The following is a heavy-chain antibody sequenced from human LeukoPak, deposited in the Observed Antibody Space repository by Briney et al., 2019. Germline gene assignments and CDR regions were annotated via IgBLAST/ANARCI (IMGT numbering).Heavy chain of an antibody. J-gene: IGHJ6*02. CDR2: ISYDGSNK. V-gene: IGHV3-30-3*01. CDR3: ARAKRRDISHLWGGGFYYYYGMDV. CDR1: GFTFSSYA. D-gene: IGHD2-15*01. Sequence: GGSLRLSCAASGFTFSSYAMHWVRQAPGKGLEWVAVISYDGSNKYYADSVKGRFTISRDNSRNTLYLQMNSLRAEDTAVYYCARAKRRDISHLWGGGFYYYYGMDVWGQGTTVTVSS.